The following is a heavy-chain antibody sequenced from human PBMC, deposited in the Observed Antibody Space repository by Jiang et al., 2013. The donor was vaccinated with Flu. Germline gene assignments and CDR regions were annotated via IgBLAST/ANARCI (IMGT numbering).Heavy chain of an antibody. CDR2: IYYTGST. Sequence: GLVKPSQTLSLTCTVSGASIGSGYYYWTWIRQHPGKGLEWIGYIYYTGSTYYNPSLKSRVAISLGTSKTQFSLKLSPVTAADTAVYYCVRDPGVSTSRGDAFDIWGQGILVSVSS. V-gene: IGHV4-31*03. CDR3: VRDPGVSTSRGDAFDI. D-gene: IGHD5/OR15-5a*01. J-gene: IGHJ3*02. CDR1: GASIGSGYYY.